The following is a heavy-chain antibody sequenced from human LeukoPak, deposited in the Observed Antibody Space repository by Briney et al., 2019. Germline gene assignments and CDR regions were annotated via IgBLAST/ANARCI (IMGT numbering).Heavy chain of an antibody. CDR3: ARGRGWLPTDY. CDR1: GGSISSYY. CDR2: IYYSGST. Sequence: SETLSLTCTVSGGSISSYYWSWIRQPPGKGLEWIGYIYYSGSTNYNPSLKSRVTISVDTSKNQFSLKLSSVTAADTAVYYCARGRGWLPTDYWGQGTLVTVSS. V-gene: IGHV4-59*12. J-gene: IGHJ4*02. D-gene: IGHD5-24*01.